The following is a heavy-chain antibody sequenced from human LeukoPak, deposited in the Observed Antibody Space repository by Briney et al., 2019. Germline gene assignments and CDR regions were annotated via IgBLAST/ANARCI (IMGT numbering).Heavy chain of an antibody. J-gene: IGHJ5*02. CDR1: GYTFTSYG. V-gene: IGHV1-18*01. Sequence: GAPVKVSCKASGYTFTSYGISWVRQAPGQGLEWMGWISAYNGNTNYAQKLQGRVTMTTDTSTSTAYMELRSLRSDDTAVYYCARVPEGAAAGTSWFDPWGQGTLVTVSS. CDR2: ISAYNGNT. D-gene: IGHD6-13*01. CDR3: ARVPEGAAAGTSWFDP.